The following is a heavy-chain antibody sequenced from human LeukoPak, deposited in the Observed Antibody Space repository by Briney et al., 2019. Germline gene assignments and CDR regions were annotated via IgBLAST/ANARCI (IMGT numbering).Heavy chain of an antibody. CDR2: IYYSGST. V-gene: IGHV4-59*01. D-gene: IGHD1-26*01. CDR3: ARGSGGSYFDY. Sequence: KPSETLSLTCAVYGGSFSGYYWSWIRQPPGKGLEWIAYIYYSGSTNYNPSIKSRVTISVDTSKNQFSLKLNSVTAADTAVYYCARGSGGSYFDYWGQGTLVTVSS. J-gene: IGHJ4*02. CDR1: GGSFSGYY.